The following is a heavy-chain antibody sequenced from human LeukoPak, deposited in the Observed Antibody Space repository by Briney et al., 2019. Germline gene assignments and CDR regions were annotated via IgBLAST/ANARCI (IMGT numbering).Heavy chain of an antibody. Sequence: ASVKVSCKAPGYGFTSYGISWVRQAPGQGLEWMGWISAYNDNTNYAQKFQGRVTMTRDTSISTAYMELSRLRSDDTAVYYCARIYCSSTSCYFPFDYWGQGTLVTVSS. CDR3: ARIYCSSTSCYFPFDY. CDR1: GYGFTSYG. CDR2: ISAYNDNT. J-gene: IGHJ4*02. D-gene: IGHD2-2*01. V-gene: IGHV1-18*01.